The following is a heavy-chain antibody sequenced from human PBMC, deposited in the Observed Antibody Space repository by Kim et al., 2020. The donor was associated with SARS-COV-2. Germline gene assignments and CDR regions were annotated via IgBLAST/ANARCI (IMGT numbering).Heavy chain of an antibody. V-gene: IGHV3-21*01. CDR3: PGEYASSSGDF. J-gene: IGHJ4*02. CDR1: GFTFSSDT. CDR2: ISSGSSYI. Sequence: GGSLRLSCAVSGFTFSSDTMNWVRQAPGKGLEWVSSISSGSSYIYYADSVKGRFTISRDNAKNSLYLQMNSLRAEDTVVYYCPGEYASSSGDFWGQGTL. D-gene: IGHD6-6*01.